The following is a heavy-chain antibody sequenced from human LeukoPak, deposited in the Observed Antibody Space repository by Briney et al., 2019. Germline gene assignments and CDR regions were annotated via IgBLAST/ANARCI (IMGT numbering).Heavy chain of an antibody. Sequence: SETLSLTCAVYGGSFSGYYWSWIRQPPGKGLEWIGEINHSGSTNYNPSLKSRVTISVDTSKNQFSLKLSSVTAADTAEYYCARHSRTYYDILTGPYGGYFDYWGQRTLVTVSS. CDR3: ARHSRTYYDILTGPYGGYFDY. CDR1: GGSFSGYY. D-gene: IGHD3-9*01. CDR2: INHSGST. V-gene: IGHV4-34*01. J-gene: IGHJ4*02.